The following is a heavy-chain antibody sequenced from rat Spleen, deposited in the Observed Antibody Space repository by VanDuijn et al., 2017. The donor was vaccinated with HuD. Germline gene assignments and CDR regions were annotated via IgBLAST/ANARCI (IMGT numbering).Heavy chain of an antibody. CDR2: ITNASGGT. J-gene: IGHJ4*01. D-gene: IGHD1-5*01. V-gene: IGHV5-31*01. CDR1: GFTFNNYW. CDR3: ARHAIGTTNYYYVMDA. Sequence: EVQLVESGGGLVQPGRSLKLSCVASGFTFNNYWMTWIRQAPGKGLEWVASITNASGGTHYPDSVKGRFTISRDIAKSTLYLQMNSLQPEDTGTYYCARHAIGTTNYYYVMDAWGQGASVTVSS.